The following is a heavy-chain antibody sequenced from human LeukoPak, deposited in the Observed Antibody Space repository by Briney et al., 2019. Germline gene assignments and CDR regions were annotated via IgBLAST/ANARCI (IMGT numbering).Heavy chain of an antibody. V-gene: IGHV3-30*18. CDR3: AKDENLMVVADLYDY. J-gene: IGHJ4*02. CDR2: MSYDGSNK. CDR1: GFTFSSYG. D-gene: IGHD2-15*01. Sequence: GGSLRLSCAASGFTFSSYGMHWVCQAPGKGLEWVAVMSYDGSNKYYADSVKGRFTISRDNSKNTLYLQMNSLRAEDTAVYYCAKDENLMVVADLYDYWGQGTLVTVSS.